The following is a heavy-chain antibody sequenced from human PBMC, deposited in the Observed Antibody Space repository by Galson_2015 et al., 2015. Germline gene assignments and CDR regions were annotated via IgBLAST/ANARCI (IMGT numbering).Heavy chain of an antibody. V-gene: IGHV3-30*03. CDR1: GFTFNSHG. CDR3: VQLGYSGYESVLGYYYYYGMDV. J-gene: IGHJ6*02. Sequence: SLRLSCAASGFTFNSHGMHWVRQAPGKGLEWVAVISYDGSKKYYGDSVKGRFTISRDDSKNTLYLQMNSLRVEGTAVYYCVQLGYSGYESVLGYYYYYGMDVWGQGTTVTVSS. D-gene: IGHD5-12*01. CDR2: ISYDGSKK.